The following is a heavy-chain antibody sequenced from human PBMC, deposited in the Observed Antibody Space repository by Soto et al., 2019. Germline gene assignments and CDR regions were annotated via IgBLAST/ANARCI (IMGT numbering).Heavy chain of an antibody. J-gene: IGHJ4*02. CDR3: AREGMAVADPLDY. D-gene: IGHD6-19*01. CDR2: ISTYNGNT. V-gene: IGHV1-18*01. Sequence: VQLVQSGAEVKRPGASVKVSYKASGYTFTTYGISWVRQAPGQGPEWMGWISTYNGNTNYAQKFQGRVTMTTDTSTDTVYMELRSLTSGDTAVYYCAREGMAVADPLDYWGQGTLVTVSS. CDR1: GYTFTTYG.